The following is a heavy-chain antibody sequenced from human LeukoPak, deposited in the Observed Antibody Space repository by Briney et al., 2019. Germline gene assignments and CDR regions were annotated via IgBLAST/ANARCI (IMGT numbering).Heavy chain of an antibody. Sequence: SETLSLTGTVSGGSISSYYWSWIRQPPGKGLEWIGYIYYSGSTNYNPSLKSRVTISVDTSKNQFSLKLSSVTAADTAVYYCAGDSSGWTGIDYWGQGTLVTVSS. CDR1: GGSISSYY. J-gene: IGHJ4*02. CDR3: AGDSSGWTGIDY. V-gene: IGHV4-59*01. CDR2: IYYSGST. D-gene: IGHD6-19*01.